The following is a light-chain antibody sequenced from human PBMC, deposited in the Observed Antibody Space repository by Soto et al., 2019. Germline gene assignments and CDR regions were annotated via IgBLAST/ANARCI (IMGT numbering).Light chain of an antibody. CDR2: AAS. V-gene: IGKV1-39*01. Sequence: DIQMTQSPSSLSASVGDRVTITCRASQSISNYLNWYQQKPGKAPKLLIYAASSLQRGVPSRFSDSGSGADFTLTISSLQPEDFATYYFQQSYSTPRTFGQGTKVEIK. CDR1: QSISNY. J-gene: IGKJ1*01. CDR3: QQSYSTPRT.